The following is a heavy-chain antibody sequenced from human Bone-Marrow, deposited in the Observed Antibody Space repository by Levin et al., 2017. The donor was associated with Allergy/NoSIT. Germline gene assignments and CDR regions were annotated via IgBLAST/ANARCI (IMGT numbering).Heavy chain of an antibody. V-gene: IGHV3-30*18. CDR1: GFTISTHG. CDR3: AKDWGSSGWYNWFDP. Sequence: PGGSLRLSCAASGFTISTHGMHWVRQAPGKGLEWVAIISYDGSETYYGDSVKGRFTISRDNSKNTLYLQMNTLRDEDTAVDHCAKDWGSSGWYNWFDPWGQGTLVTVSS. D-gene: IGHD6-19*01. CDR2: ISYDGSET. J-gene: IGHJ5*02.